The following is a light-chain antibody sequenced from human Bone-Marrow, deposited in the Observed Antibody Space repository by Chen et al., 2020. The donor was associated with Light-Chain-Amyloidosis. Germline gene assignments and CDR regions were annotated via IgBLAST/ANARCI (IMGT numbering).Light chain of an antibody. CDR3: SSYTITNTLV. CDR2: EVT. Sequence: QSALPHPASVSGSPGPTITISCTGTSSDVSGDNHVSWYQQHPDKAPKLMIYEVTNRPTWVPDRFSGSKSNNTASLTISGLQTEDEDDYFSSSYTITNTLVFGSGTRVTVL. CDR1: SSDVSGDNH. J-gene: IGLJ1*01. V-gene: IGLV2-14*01.